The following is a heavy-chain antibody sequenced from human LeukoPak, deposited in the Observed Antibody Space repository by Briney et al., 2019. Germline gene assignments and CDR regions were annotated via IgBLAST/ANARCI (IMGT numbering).Heavy chain of an antibody. V-gene: IGHV3-23*01. CDR3: AKVVDSSSSGFDAFDI. CDR2: ISGSGGST. Sequence: ETLSLTCTVSGGSMTHYFWNWVRQAPGKGLEWVSAISGSGGSTYYADSVKGRFTISRDNSKNTLYLQMNSLRAEDTAVYYCAKVVDSSSSGFDAFDIWGQGTMVTVSS. CDR1: GGSMTHYF. J-gene: IGHJ3*02. D-gene: IGHD6-6*01.